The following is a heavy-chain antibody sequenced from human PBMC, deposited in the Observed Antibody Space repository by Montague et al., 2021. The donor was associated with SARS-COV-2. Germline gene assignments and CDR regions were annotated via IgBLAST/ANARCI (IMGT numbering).Heavy chain of an antibody. D-gene: IGHD2-2*01. V-gene: IGHV4-34*01. CDR3: TREGYQVLWSDYYYGMDV. CDR2: INHSGST. J-gene: IGHJ6*02. CDR1: GGSFSGYY. Sequence: ETLSLTCAVYGGSFSGYYWSWIRQPPGKGLGWIGEINHSGSTNYNPSLKSRVTISVDTSKNQFSLKLSSVTAADTAVYYCTREGYQVLWSDYYYGMDVWGQGTTVTVSS.